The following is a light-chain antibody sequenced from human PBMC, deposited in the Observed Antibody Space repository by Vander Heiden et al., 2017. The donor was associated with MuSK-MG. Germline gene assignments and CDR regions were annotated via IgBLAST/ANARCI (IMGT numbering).Light chain of an antibody. J-gene: IGLJ2*01. V-gene: IGLV2-8*01. CDR1: SSDVGGYKY. CDR2: EVS. Sequence: QSALPQPPSASWPPRQSVSISCAGTSSDVGGYKYVAWYQQHPGKAPKLRSYEVSKRPSGVPDRFSGSKSGNTASLIVSGLQAEDEGDYYCSSYAGSNNGVFGGGTKLTVL. CDR3: SSYAGSNNGV.